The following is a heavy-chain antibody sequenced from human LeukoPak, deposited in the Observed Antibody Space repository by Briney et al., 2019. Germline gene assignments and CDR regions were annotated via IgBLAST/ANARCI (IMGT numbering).Heavy chain of an antibody. J-gene: IGHJ5*02. CDR2: INNSGST. D-gene: IGHD3-22*01. Sequence: PSETLSLTCAVYGGSFSGYYWGWIRPPPGKGLEWIGEINNSGSTNYNPSHKSRATISVDTSKNQFSLKLSSVTAADTAVYYCARYYYDSSASAWGQGTLVTVSS. CDR3: ARYYYDSSASA. V-gene: IGHV4-34*01. CDR1: GGSFSGYY.